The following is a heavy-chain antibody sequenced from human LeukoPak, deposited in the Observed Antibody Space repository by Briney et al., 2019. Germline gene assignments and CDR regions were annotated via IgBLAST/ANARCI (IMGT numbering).Heavy chain of an antibody. CDR3: ARATTDYYYYKDV. CDR1: GLTFSSYS. D-gene: IGHD4-17*01. J-gene: IGHJ6*03. V-gene: IGHV3-21*01. CDR2: ISSSSSYI. Sequence: GGSLRLSCAASGLTFSSYSMNWVRQAPGKGLEWVSSISSSSSYIYYADSVKGRFTISRDNAKNSLYLQMNSLRAEDTAVYYCARATTDYYYYKDVWGKGTTVTVSS.